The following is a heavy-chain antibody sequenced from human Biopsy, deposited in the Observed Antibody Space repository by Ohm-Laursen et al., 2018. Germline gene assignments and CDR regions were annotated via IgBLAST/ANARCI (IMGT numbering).Heavy chain of an antibody. CDR2: NIPILGTG. V-gene: IGHV1-69*06. CDR1: GCTFSNYG. D-gene: IGHD3-9*01. J-gene: IGHJ1*01. CDR3: ATKLTGYFHH. Sequence: SSVKVSCKAPGCTFSNYGVNWVRQAPGQGLEWLGGNIPILGTGNYAQKFQDRVTVAADTSTSTATMDLRSLRSDDTAVYYCATKLTGYFHHWGQGTLVIVSS.